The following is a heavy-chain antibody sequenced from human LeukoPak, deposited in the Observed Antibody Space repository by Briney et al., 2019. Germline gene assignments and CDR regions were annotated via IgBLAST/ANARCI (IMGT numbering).Heavy chain of an antibody. D-gene: IGHD6-13*01. CDR3: ASGPYSSSRYPGADY. CDR2: ISSSSSTI. Sequence: PGGSPRLSCAASGFTFSSYSMNWVRQAPGKGLEWVSYISSSSSTIYYADSVKGRFTISRDNAKNSLYLQMNSLRDEDTAVYYCASGPYSSSRYPGADYWGQGTLVTVSS. CDR1: GFTFSSYS. V-gene: IGHV3-48*02. J-gene: IGHJ4*02.